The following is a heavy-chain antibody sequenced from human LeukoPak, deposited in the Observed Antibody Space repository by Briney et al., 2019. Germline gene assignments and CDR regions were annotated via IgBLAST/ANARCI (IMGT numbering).Heavy chain of an antibody. J-gene: IGHJ4*02. Sequence: SETLSLTCTVSGGSISSSSYYWGRIPQPPGKGLEWLGSIYYSGSTYYNPSLKRRVTISVNTTKTQFSMKQRSGTAADTAVYYCASLRNPGGNYGNDYWCRGTLVTVS. CDR2: IYYSGST. CDR1: GGSISSSSYY. D-gene: IGHD3-16*01. CDR3: ASLRNPGGNYGNDY. V-gene: IGHV4-39*01.